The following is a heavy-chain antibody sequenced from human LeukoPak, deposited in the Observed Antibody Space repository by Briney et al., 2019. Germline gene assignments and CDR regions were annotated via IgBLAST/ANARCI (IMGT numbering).Heavy chain of an antibody. CDR1: GFTFSSYW. CDR3: ARDGIGRATAFDY. Sequence: GGSLRLSCAASGFTFSSYWMSWVRQAPGKGLEWVANIKQDGSEKYYVDSVKGRFTISRDNAKNSLYLQMNSLRAEDTAVYYCARDGIGRATAFDYWGQGTLVTVSS. D-gene: IGHD1-26*01. V-gene: IGHV3-7*01. CDR2: IKQDGSEK. J-gene: IGHJ4*02.